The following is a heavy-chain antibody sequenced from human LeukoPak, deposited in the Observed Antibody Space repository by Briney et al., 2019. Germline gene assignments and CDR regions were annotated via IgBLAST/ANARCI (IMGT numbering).Heavy chain of an antibody. J-gene: IGHJ4*02. Sequence: GRSLRLSCAVSGFTFRSYGMYWVRQAPGKGLEWVAVIWYDGSNKYYADSVKGRFTISRDNSKNTLYVQMNSLRAEDTAVYYCATVRGASGSYYIDYWGQGTLVTVSS. CDR1: GFTFRSYG. D-gene: IGHD1-26*01. CDR3: ATVRGASGSYYIDY. CDR2: IWYDGSNK. V-gene: IGHV3-33*01.